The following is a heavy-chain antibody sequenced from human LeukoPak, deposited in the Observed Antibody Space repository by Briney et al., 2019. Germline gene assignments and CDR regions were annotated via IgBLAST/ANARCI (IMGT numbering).Heavy chain of an antibody. D-gene: IGHD1-14*01. CDR3: VREAMFERSLDR. Sequence: GGSLRLSCEVSGFTFRRYWMHWVRQVPGKGLLWVARTNTAGTITTYADSVQGRFTMSRDNGQEKLFLQLTSLRVEDTAVYFCVREAMFERSLDRWGQGTLVTVSS. CDR2: TNTAGTIT. V-gene: IGHV3-74*01. J-gene: IGHJ4*02. CDR1: GFTFRRYW.